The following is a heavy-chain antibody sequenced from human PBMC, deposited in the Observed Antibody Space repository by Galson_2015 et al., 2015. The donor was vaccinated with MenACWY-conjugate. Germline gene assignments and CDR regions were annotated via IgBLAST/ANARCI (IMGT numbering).Heavy chain of an antibody. Sequence: SETLSLTCSVSGVSISNTTYYWDWIRQPPGKGLEWIASIYYSGSTYYNPSLKSRVTISLDTSKNQFSLKLGSVTAADTAMFYCARERRVRGVPPYFDYWGQGILVTVSS. V-gene: IGHV4-39*07. D-gene: IGHD3-10*01. CDR2: IYYSGST. CDR1: GVSISNTTYY. J-gene: IGHJ4*02. CDR3: ARERRVRGVPPYFDY.